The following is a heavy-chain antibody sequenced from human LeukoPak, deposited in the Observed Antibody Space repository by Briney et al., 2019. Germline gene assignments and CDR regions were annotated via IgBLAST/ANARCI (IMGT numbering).Heavy chain of an antibody. CDR1: GFTFSSYG. Sequence: PGGSLRLSCAASGFTFSSYGMSWVRQAPGKGLEWVSAISGSGGSTYYADSVKGRFTISRDNSKNTLYLQMNSLRAEDTAVYYCAKGRYDYGDYDAFDIWGQGTMVTVSS. V-gene: IGHV3-23*01. J-gene: IGHJ3*02. CDR3: AKGRYDYGDYDAFDI. D-gene: IGHD4-17*01. CDR2: ISGSGGST.